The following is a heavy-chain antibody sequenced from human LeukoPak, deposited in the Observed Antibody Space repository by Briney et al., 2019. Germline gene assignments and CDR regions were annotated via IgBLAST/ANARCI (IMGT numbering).Heavy chain of an antibody. CDR1: GFTFRSYS. V-gene: IGHV3-48*04. Sequence: GGSLRLSCAASGFTFRSYSMNWVRKAPGKGMEWVSYISSSSSTIYYADSVKGRFTISRDNAKNSLYLQMNSLRAEDTAVYYCARDGYRHHYYDSSCYRRTTSFAYWGQGTLVTVSS. D-gene: IGHD3-22*01. CDR3: ARDGYRHHYYDSSCYRRTTSFAY. J-gene: IGHJ4*02. CDR2: ISSSSSTI.